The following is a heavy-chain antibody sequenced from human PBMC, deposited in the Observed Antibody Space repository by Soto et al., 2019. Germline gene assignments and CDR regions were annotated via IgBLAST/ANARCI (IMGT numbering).Heavy chain of an antibody. D-gene: IGHD5-18*01. J-gene: IGHJ2*01. Sequence: QVQLVESGGGVVQPGRSLRLSCAASGFTFSSYAMHWVRQAPGKGLEWVTVISYDGSNKYYADSVKGRFTISRDNSKNMPYLQMNSLRAEDTAVYYCARDPLWGTAMVLWYFDLWGRGTLVTVSS. CDR1: GFTFSSYA. CDR2: ISYDGSNK. V-gene: IGHV3-30-3*01. CDR3: ARDPLWGTAMVLWYFDL.